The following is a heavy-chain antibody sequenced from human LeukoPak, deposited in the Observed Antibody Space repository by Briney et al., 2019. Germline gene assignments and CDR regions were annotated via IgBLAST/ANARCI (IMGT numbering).Heavy chain of an antibody. D-gene: IGHD4-23*01. CDR1: GGSISGSSYY. Sequence: SETLSLTCTVSGGSISGSSYYWGWIRQPPGKGLEWIGSIYYSGSTYYNPSLKSRVTISVDTSKNQFSLKLSSVTAADTAVYYCARHFSDYGGNSRSLYYYYMDVWGKGTTVTVSS. V-gene: IGHV4-39*01. J-gene: IGHJ6*03. CDR2: IYYSGST. CDR3: ARHFSDYGGNSRSLYYYYMDV.